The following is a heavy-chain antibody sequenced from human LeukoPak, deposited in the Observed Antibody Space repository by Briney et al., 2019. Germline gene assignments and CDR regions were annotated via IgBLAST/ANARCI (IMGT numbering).Heavy chain of an antibody. CDR2: ISGSGGST. Sequence: PGGSLRLSCAASGFTFSSYAMSWVRQAPGKGLEWVSAISGSGGSTYYADSVKGRFTISRDNSKNTLYLQMNSLRAEDTAVYYCAKDILTGYSYHYYYGMDVWGQGTTVTVSS. CDR3: AKDILTGYSYHYYYGMDV. V-gene: IGHV3-23*01. J-gene: IGHJ6*02. D-gene: IGHD3-9*01. CDR1: GFTFSSYA.